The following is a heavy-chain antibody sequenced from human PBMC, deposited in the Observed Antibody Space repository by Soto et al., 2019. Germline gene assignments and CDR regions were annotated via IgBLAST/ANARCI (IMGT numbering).Heavy chain of an antibody. Sequence: GGSLRLSCAASGFTFSSYGMHWVRQAPGKGLEWVAVISYDGSNKYYADSVKGRFTISRDNSKNTLYLQMNSLRAEDTAVYYCAKDDEYCGGDCYSLDYWGQGTLVTVSS. V-gene: IGHV3-30*18. CDR2: ISYDGSNK. D-gene: IGHD2-21*02. CDR1: GFTFSSYG. J-gene: IGHJ4*02. CDR3: AKDDEYCGGDCYSLDY.